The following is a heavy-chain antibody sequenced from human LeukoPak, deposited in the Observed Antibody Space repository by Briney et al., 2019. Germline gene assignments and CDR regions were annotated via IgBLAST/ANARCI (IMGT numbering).Heavy chain of an antibody. V-gene: IGHV1-69*01. J-gene: IGHJ6*03. CDR1: GGTFSSYA. D-gene: IGHD3-3*01. CDR3: ARGRYEFLEWLPDHEDYYYYMDV. CDR2: IIPIFGTA. Sequence: GSSVKVSCKASGGTFSSYAISWVRQAPGQGLEWMRGIIPIFGTANYAQKFQGRVTITADESTSTAYMELSSLRSEDTAVYYCARGRYEFLEWLPDHEDYYYYMDVWGKGTTVTVSS.